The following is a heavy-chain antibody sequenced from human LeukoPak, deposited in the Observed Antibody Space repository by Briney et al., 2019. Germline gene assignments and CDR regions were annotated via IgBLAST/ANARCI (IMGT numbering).Heavy chain of an antibody. Sequence: SGTLSLTCTVSGGSISSSNWWGWVRQPPGKGLEWIGEIYYSGNTNYNPSLKSRVAISVDKSKNQFSLNLNSVTAADTAVYYCARTVSGAFDLCGQGRLVTVSS. D-gene: IGHD4-17*01. V-gene: IGHV4-4*02. CDR2: IYYSGNT. J-gene: IGHJ3*01. CDR3: ARTVSGAFDL. CDR1: GGSISSSNW.